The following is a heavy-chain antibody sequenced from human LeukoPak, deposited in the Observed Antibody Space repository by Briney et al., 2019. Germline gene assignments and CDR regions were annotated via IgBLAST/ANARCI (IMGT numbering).Heavy chain of an antibody. CDR1: GFTFDDYA. D-gene: IGHD4-23*01. V-gene: IGHV3-9*01. CDR2: ISWNSGSI. Sequence: GGSLRLSCAASGFTFDDYAMHWVRQAPGKGLEWVSGISWNSGSIGYADSVKGRSTISRDNAKNSLYLQMNSLRAEDTALYYCAKLGYGGNSEDYWGQGTLVTVSS. CDR3: AKLGYGGNSEDY. J-gene: IGHJ4*02.